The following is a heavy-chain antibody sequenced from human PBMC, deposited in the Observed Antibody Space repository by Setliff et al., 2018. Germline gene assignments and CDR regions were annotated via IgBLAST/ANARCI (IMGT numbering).Heavy chain of an antibody. J-gene: IGHJ6*03. D-gene: IGHD3-10*01. V-gene: IGHV4-38-2*02. CDR2: IHHSGKA. CDR3: ARDRSTVIRGVTSFFYYYMDV. CDR1: GFSISSGYY. Sequence: PSETLSLTCAVSGFSISSGYYWGWIRQPPGKGLEWIVNIHHSGKAYYNPSLESRAAISVDSSKNQFSLKLRSVTAADTAVYYCARDRSTVIRGVTSFFYYYMDVWGGGTTVTVSS.